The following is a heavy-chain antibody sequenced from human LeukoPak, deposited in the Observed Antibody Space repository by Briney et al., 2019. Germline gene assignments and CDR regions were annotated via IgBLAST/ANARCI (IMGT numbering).Heavy chain of an antibody. Sequence: GGSLRLSCAASGFTFSSYWMHWVRQAPGKGLVWVSRINSDGSSTSYADSVKGRFTISRDNSKNTLYLQMNSLRAEDTAVYYCAGGHSSGYYPIDYWGQGTLVTVSS. V-gene: IGHV3-74*01. CDR3: AGGHSSGYYPIDY. D-gene: IGHD3-22*01. CDR2: INSDGSST. J-gene: IGHJ4*02. CDR1: GFTFSSYW.